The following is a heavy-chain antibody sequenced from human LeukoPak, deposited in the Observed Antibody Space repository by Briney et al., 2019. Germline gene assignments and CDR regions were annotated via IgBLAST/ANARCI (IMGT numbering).Heavy chain of an antibody. CDR3: ARPRLIGEVLDY. V-gene: IGHV3-7*02. J-gene: IGHJ4*01. CDR2: IKEDGSQK. Sequence: PGGSLRLSCAASGFTFRGSAMHWVRKASGKGLEWVANIKEDGSQKKYVGSVKGRFTISRDNAKNSLFLQMNSLTDEDTAVYYCARPRLIGEVLDYWGQGTLVTVSS. D-gene: IGHD3-10*01. CDR1: GFTFRGSA.